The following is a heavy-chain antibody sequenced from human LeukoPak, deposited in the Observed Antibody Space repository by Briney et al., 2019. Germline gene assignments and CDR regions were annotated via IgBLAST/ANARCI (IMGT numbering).Heavy chain of an antibody. CDR2: INPNSGGT. CDR3: ARDLLYYYDSSGYGAPIWDY. CDR1: GCTFTGYY. J-gene: IGHJ4*02. V-gene: IGHV1-2*02. D-gene: IGHD3-22*01. Sequence: ASVKVSCKASGCTFTGYYMHWVRQAPGQGLEWMGWINPNSGGTNYAQKFQGRVTMTRDTSISTAYMELSRLRSDDTAVYYCARDLLYYYDSSGYGAPIWDYWGQGTLVTVSS.